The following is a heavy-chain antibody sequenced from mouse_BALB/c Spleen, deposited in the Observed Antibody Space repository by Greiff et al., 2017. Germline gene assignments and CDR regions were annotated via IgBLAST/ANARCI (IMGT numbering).Heavy chain of an antibody. D-gene: IGHD2-3*01. J-gene: IGHJ2*01. Sequence: EVQGVESGAELVKPGASVKLSCTASGFNIKDTYMHWVKQRPEQGLEWIGRIDPANGNTKYDPKFQGKATITADTSSNTAYLQLSSLTSEDTAVYYCARGGWLPHFDYWGQGTTLTVSS. CDR3: ARGGWLPHFDY. CDR1: GFNIKDTY. V-gene: IGHV14-3*02. CDR2: IDPANGNT.